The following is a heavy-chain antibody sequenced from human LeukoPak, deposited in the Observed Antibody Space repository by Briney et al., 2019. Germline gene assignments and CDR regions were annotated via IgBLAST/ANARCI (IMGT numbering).Heavy chain of an antibody. Sequence: SQTLPLTCAISGDSVSSNSAAWNWIRQSPSRGLEWLGRTYYRSKWYNDYAVSVKSRITINPDTSKNQFSLQLNSVTPEDTAVYYCARDVYDCSSTSWHPYFDYWGQGTLVTVSS. V-gene: IGHV6-1*01. CDR3: ARDVYDCSSTSWHPYFDY. CDR2: TYYRSKWYN. D-gene: IGHD2-2*01. J-gene: IGHJ4*02. CDR1: GDSVSSNSAA.